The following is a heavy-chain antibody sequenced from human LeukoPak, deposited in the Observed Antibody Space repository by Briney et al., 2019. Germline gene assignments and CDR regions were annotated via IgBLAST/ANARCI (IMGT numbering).Heavy chain of an antibody. V-gene: IGHV3-53*01. CDR3: AREYYIGSGNYLGFDY. CDR2: IYGGGGGT. CDR1: GFTVSGNY. Sequence: GGSLRLSCAASGFTVSGNYMSWVRQAPGKGLEWESVIYGGGGGTSYADSVKGRFTISRDNSKNMLYLQMNNRRADDTAVYYCAREYYIGSGNYLGFDYWGQGTLVTVSS. D-gene: IGHD3-10*01. J-gene: IGHJ4*02.